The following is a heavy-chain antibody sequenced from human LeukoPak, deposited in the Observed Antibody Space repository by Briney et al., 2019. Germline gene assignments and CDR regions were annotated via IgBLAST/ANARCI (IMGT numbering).Heavy chain of an antibody. J-gene: IGHJ1*01. D-gene: IGHD5-18*01. V-gene: IGHV1-2*02. CDR2: INPNSGGT. Sequence: ASVKVSCKASGYTFTGYYMHWVRQAPGQGLEWMGWINPNSGGTDYAQKFQGRVTMTRDTSISTAYMELSRLRSDDTAVYYCARGAGIQLWLLGRLSEYFQHWGQGTLVTVSS. CDR1: GYTFTGYY. CDR3: ARGAGIQLWLLGRLSEYFQH.